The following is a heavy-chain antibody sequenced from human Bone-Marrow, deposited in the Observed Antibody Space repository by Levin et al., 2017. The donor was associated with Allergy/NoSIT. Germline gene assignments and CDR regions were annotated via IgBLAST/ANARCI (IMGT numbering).Heavy chain of an antibody. V-gene: IGHV3-48*01. CDR3: ARDSSGDWPRYCSGGSCYANWFDP. D-gene: IGHD2-15*01. J-gene: IGHJ5*02. Sequence: SGGSLRLSCAASGFTFSSYSMNWVRQAPGKGLEWVSYISSSSSTIYYADSVKGRFTISRDNAKNSLYLQMNSLRAEDTAVYYCARDSSGDWPRYCSGGSCYANWFDPWGQGTLVTVSS. CDR2: ISSSSSTI. CDR1: GFTFSSYS.